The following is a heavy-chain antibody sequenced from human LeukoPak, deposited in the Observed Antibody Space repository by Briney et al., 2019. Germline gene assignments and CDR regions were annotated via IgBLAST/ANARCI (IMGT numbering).Heavy chain of an antibody. J-gene: IGHJ6*02. CDR2: IKQDGSEK. CDR3: ARDRAAGTWNYYYYGMDV. D-gene: IGHD6-13*01. CDR1: GFTFSSYW. V-gene: IGHV3-7*03. Sequence: GGSLGLSCAASGFTFSSYWMSWVRQAPGKGLEWVANIKQDGSEKYYVDSVKGRFTISRDNAKNSLYLQMNSLRAEDTAVYYCARDRAAGTWNYYYYGMDVWGQGTTVTVSS.